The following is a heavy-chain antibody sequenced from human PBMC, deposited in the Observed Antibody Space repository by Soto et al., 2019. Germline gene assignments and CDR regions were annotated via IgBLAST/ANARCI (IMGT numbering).Heavy chain of an antibody. J-gene: IGHJ4*02. CDR1: GFTFSSYG. D-gene: IGHD5-18*01. V-gene: IGHV3-33*01. Sequence: QVQLVESGGGVVQPGRSLRLSCAASGFTFSSYGMHWVRQAPGKGLEWVAVIWYDGSNKYYADSVKGRFTISRDNSKNTLYLQMNSLRAEDTAVYYCGRDGNVAVQLWFRFDYWGQGTLVTVSS. CDR3: GRDGNVAVQLWFRFDY. CDR2: IWYDGSNK.